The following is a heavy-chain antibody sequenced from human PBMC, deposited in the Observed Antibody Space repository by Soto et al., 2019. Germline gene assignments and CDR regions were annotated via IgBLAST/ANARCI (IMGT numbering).Heavy chain of an antibody. V-gene: IGHV4-31*03. D-gene: IGHD3-16*01. CDR1: GGSISSSGYY. CDR3: ARVAITFGGVKPRTTVAMGSEYYFDY. CDR2: IYYSGST. Sequence: QVQLQESGPGLVKPSQTMSLTCTVSGGSISSSGYYWSWIRQHPGKGLEWIGYIYYSGSTYYNPSLKSRVTISVDTSKNQFSLKLSSVTAADTAVYYCARVAITFGGVKPRTTVAMGSEYYFDYWGQGTLVTVSS. J-gene: IGHJ4*02.